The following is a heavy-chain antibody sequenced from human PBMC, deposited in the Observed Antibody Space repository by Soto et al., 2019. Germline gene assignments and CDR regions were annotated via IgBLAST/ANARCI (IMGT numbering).Heavy chain of an antibody. CDR1: EFSFRSYW. CDR3: ARVGYYGWDFDH. D-gene: IGHD3-3*01. J-gene: IGHJ4*02. Sequence: PGGSLRLSFAVSEFSFRSYWMTWVRQAPGKGLEWVALINEDGGQKYYVDSVKGRFTISRDNAKDSLYMQMDSLRAEDTAVYFCARVGYYGWDFDHWGQGTQVTVSS. CDR2: INEDGGQK. V-gene: IGHV3-7*01.